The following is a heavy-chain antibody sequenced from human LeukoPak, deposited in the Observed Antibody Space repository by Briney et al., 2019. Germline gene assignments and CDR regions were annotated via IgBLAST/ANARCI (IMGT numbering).Heavy chain of an antibody. V-gene: IGHV3-21*04. Sequence: GGSLRLSCAASGFTFSRYSMNWVRQAPGKGLEWVSSISISSNYIYYTDSAKGRFTISRGNAKNSLYLQMNSLRAEDTALYYCAKYEWDQYYFDYWGQGTLVTVSS. CDR1: GFTFSRYS. CDR2: ISISSNYI. J-gene: IGHJ4*02. CDR3: AKYEWDQYYFDY. D-gene: IGHD1-26*01.